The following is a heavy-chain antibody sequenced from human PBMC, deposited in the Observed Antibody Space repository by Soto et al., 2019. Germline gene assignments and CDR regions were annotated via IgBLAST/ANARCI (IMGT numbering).Heavy chain of an antibody. CDR1: GFSLTTSGVG. D-gene: IGHD5-18*01. CDR3: VHTGYSYDPFGY. V-gene: IGHV2-5*01. Sequence: QITLKESGPTLVKPTQTLTLTCTFSGFSLTTSGVGVGWIRQPPGKALEWLALIFWNDGERYSPSLKSRLTITKDASKNQVVLTMTNMDPVDTATDYCVHTGYSYDPFGYWGRGTLVTVSS. J-gene: IGHJ4*02. CDR2: IFWNDGE.